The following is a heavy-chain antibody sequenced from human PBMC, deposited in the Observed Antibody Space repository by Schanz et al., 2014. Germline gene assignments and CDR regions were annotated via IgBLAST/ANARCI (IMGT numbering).Heavy chain of an antibody. CDR1: GFTFSSYG. V-gene: IGHV3-33*01. Sequence: QVHLAESGGGVVQPGRSLRLSCAASGFTFSSYGMHWVRQAPGRGLEWVALIWYDGSNKYYAESVKGRFTISRDNPKNTLYLQMNSLRAEDTAVYYCARDMTSMGESGFYYYGMDVWGQGTTVIVSS. J-gene: IGHJ6*02. D-gene: IGHD1-26*01. CDR3: ARDMTSMGESGFYYYGMDV. CDR2: IWYDGSNK.